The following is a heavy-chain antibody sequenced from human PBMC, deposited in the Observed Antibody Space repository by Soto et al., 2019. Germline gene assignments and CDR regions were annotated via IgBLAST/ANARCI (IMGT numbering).Heavy chain of an antibody. CDR2: ISGSGGST. J-gene: IGHJ6*02. D-gene: IGHD2-2*02. CDR1: GFTFSSYA. CDR3: AKHPYTDYYYGMDV. V-gene: IGHV3-23*01. Sequence: PWGSLRLSCAASGFTFSSYAMSWVRQAPGKGLEWVSAISGSGGSTYYADSVKGRFTISRDNSKNTLYLQMNSLRAEDTAVYYCAKHPYTDYYYGMDVWGQGTTVTVSS.